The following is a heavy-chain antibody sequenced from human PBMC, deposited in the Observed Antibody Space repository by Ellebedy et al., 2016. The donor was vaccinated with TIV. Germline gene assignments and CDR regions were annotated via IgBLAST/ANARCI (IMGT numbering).Heavy chain of an antibody. CDR3: ARTSVYYDILTGYYTSALPSFDY. Sequence: GGSLRLXCAASGFTFSGSAMHWVRQAPGKGLDWVAVLYSGGSIYYADSVKGRFTISRDNAKNSLYLQMNSLRAEDTAVYYCARTSVYYDILTGYYTSALPSFDYWGQGTLVTVSS. CDR2: LYSGGSI. D-gene: IGHD3-9*01. J-gene: IGHJ4*02. V-gene: IGHV3-66*01. CDR1: GFTFSGSA.